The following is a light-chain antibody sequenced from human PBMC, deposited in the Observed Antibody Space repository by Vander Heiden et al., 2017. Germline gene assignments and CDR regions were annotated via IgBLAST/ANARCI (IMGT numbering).Light chain of an antibody. V-gene: IGLV1-44*01. CDR2: NNN. CDR1: DSNIGLNT. CDR3: SAWDKWPHV. J-gene: IGLJ1*01. Sequence: QSVLTQPPSASGTPGQRVTISCSGSDSNIGLNTVNWYQQLPGTAPKLLIYNNNQRPSEVPDRFSGSKSGTSASLAIIGLQSEDEADYYCSAWDKWPHVFGTGTKVTV.